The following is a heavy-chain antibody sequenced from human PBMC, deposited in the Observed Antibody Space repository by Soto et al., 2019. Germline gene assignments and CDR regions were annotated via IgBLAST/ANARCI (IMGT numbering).Heavy chain of an antibody. CDR1: GFTFSSYW. CDR2: IKQDGSEK. CDR3: ARHLGYCSGGSCYSPFNFDY. J-gene: IGHJ4*02. Sequence: EVQLVESGGGLVQPGGSLRLSCAASGFTFSSYWMSWVRQAPGQGLEWVANIKQDGSEKYYVDSVQGRFTISRDNAKNSLYLQMNSLRAEDTAVYYCARHLGYCSGGSCYSPFNFDYWGQGTLVTVSS. V-gene: IGHV3-7*01. D-gene: IGHD2-15*01.